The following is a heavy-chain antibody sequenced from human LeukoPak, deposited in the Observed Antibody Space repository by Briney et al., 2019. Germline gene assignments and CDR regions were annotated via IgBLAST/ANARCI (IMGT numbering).Heavy chain of an antibody. Sequence: GGSLRLSCAASGFTFSSYGMHWVRPAPGKGLEWVAVIWYDGSNKYYADSVKGRFTISRDNSKNTLYLQMNSLRAEDTAVYYCARVESRGNGIVVVPAAPLDYWGQGTLVTVSS. D-gene: IGHD2-2*01. V-gene: IGHV3-33*01. J-gene: IGHJ4*02. CDR3: ARVESRGNGIVVVPAAPLDY. CDR1: GFTFSSYG. CDR2: IWYDGSNK.